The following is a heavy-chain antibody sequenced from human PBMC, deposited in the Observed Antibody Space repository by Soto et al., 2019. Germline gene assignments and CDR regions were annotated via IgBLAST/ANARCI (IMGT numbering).Heavy chain of an antibody. J-gene: IGHJ4*02. D-gene: IGHD3-3*01. Sequence: GGTNYAQKFQGWVTMTRDTSISTAYMELSRLRSDDTAVYYCARAKPTIFGVVIPDYFDYWGQGTLVTVSS. CDR2: GGT. CDR3: ARAKPTIFGVVIPDYFDY. V-gene: IGHV1-2*04.